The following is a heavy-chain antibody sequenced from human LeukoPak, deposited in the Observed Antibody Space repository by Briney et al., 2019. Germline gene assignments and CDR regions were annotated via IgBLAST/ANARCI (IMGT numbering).Heavy chain of an antibody. CDR1: GFTFSSYA. V-gene: IGHV3-30*04. D-gene: IGHD3-9*01. J-gene: IGHJ3*02. CDR2: ISYDGSNK. CDR3: ARGNDILTGYYTNDAFDI. Sequence: GGSLRLSCAASGFTFSSYAMHWVRQAPGKGLEWVAVISYDGSNKYYADSVKGRFTISRDNSKNTLYLQMNSLRAEDTAVYFCARGNDILTGYYTNDAFDIWGQGTMVTVSS.